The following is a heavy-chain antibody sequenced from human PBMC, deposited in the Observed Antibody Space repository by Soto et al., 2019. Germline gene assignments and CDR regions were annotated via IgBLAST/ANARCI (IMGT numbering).Heavy chain of an antibody. CDR2: ISSSSSTI. J-gene: IGHJ4*02. D-gene: IGHD3-16*02. CDR1: GFTFSSYS. V-gene: IGHV3-48*01. Sequence: LRLSCAASGFTFSSYSMNWVRQAPGKGLEWVSYISSSSSTIYYADSVKGRFTISRGNSENTLYLQMNGLRADDTALYFCAKSRVFIGAIVTLLDSWGQGTQVTVSS. CDR3: AKSRVFIGAIVTLLDS.